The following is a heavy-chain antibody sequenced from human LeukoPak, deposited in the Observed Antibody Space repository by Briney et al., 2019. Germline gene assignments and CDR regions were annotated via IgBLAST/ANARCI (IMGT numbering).Heavy chain of an antibody. D-gene: IGHD2-2*01. CDR2: IYYTGST. V-gene: IGHV4-59*01. Sequence: SETLSLTCTVSGGSICSYYWSWIRQPPGKGLEWIGYIYYTGSTNYNPSLQSRVTISVDTSNNQFSLKLTSVTAADTAVYYCARDFYHDYWGQGTLVTVSS. CDR3: ARDFYHDY. J-gene: IGHJ4*02. CDR1: GGSICSYY.